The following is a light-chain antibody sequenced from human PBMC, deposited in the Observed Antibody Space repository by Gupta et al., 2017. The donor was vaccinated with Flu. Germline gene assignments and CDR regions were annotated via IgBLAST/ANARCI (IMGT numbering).Light chain of an antibody. CDR1: QSISNN. V-gene: IGKV3-15*01. J-gene: IGKJ1*01. CDR3: QQYDNWPPWT. CDR2: GAS. Sequence: ERATLSCRASQSISNNLAWFQQKPGQAPRLLMYGASTRATGIPVRFSGSGSGTEFTLTISSLQSEDFAVYYCQQYDNWPPWTFGQGTKVEVK.